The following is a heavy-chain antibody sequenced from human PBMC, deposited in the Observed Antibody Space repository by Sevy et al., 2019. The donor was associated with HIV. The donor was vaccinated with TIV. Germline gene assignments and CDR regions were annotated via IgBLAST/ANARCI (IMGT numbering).Heavy chain of an antibody. Sequence: SETLSLTCTVSGGSISRSSYDWGWIRQPPGKGLEWIGSMFFSGNTYYNPSLKSRVTIFVDMSKNQNSLRLTSVTAADTAVYDCARQGGIVVRAFDNWGQGTLVTVSS. CDR2: MFFSGNT. D-gene: IGHD2-21*01. CDR1: GGSISRSSYD. J-gene: IGHJ4*02. CDR3: ARQGGIVVRAFDN. V-gene: IGHV4-39*01.